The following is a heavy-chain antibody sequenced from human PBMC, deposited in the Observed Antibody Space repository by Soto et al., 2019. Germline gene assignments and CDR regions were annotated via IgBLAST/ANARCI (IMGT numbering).Heavy chain of an antibody. Sequence: QVQLVESGGGVVQPGRSLRLYSAASGFTFSSYGMHWVRQAPGKGLEWVAVISYDGSNKYYADSVKGRFTISRDNSKNTLYLQMNSLRAEDTAVYYCAKYGGSIASWFDPWGQGTLVTVSS. CDR3: AKYGGSIASWFDP. CDR1: GFTFSSYG. D-gene: IGHD2-15*01. CDR2: ISYDGSNK. V-gene: IGHV3-30*18. J-gene: IGHJ5*02.